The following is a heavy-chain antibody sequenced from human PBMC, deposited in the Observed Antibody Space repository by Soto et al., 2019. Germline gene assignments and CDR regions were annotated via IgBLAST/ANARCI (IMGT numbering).Heavy chain of an antibody. CDR2: ISSSSSYI. CDR3: ARDSTPRPHDYYYGMDV. Sequence: EVQLVESGGGLVKPGGSLRLSCAASGFTFSSYSMNWVRQAPGKGLEWVSSISSSSSYIYYADSVKGRFTISRDNAKNSLYLQMTSLRAEDTAVYYCARDSTPRPHDYYYGMDVWGQGTTVTVSS. CDR1: GFTFSSYS. J-gene: IGHJ6*02. V-gene: IGHV3-21*01.